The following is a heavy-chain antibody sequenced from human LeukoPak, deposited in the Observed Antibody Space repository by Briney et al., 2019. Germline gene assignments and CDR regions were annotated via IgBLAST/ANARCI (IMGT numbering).Heavy chain of an antibody. CDR3: ARIPLVGATTSLYFDY. V-gene: IGHV3-11*03. Sequence: GGSLRLSCAASGFTFSDYYMSWIRQAPGKGLEWVSCISSSSSYTNYADSVKGRFTISRDSAKNSLYLQMNSLRAEDTAVYYCARIPLVGATTSLYFDYWGQGTLVTVSS. D-gene: IGHD1-26*01. CDR2: ISSSSSYT. CDR1: GFTFSDYY. J-gene: IGHJ4*02.